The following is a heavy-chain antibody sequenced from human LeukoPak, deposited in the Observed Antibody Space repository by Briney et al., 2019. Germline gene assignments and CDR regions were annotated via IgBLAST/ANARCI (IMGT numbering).Heavy chain of an antibody. V-gene: IGHV3-21*01. Sequence: PGGSLRLSCAASGFTFSSYSMNWVRQAPGKGLEWVSSISSSSSYIYYADSVKGRFTISRGNAKNSLYLQMNSLRAEDTAVYYCARGLRGMYSSSFDYWGQGTLVTVSS. D-gene: IGHD6-13*01. CDR3: ARGLRGMYSSSFDY. J-gene: IGHJ4*02. CDR1: GFTFSSYS. CDR2: ISSSSSYI.